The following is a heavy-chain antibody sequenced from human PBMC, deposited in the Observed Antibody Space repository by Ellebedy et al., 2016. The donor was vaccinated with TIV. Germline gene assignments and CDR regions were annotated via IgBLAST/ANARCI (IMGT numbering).Heavy chain of an antibody. CDR1: GFSFRSYW. CDR2: IYQDGSDQ. D-gene: IGHD4-17*01. J-gene: IGHJ5*02. CDR3: ARRGSYGDYAVQVNSWFDA. V-gene: IGHV3-7*01. Sequence: GESLKISCAASGFSFRSYWMGWVRQAPGKGLEWVANIYQDGSDQYYVESVKGRLTISRDNANKSLFLQMNSLRVEDTAVYYCARRGSYGDYAVQVNSWFDAWGQGTLVIVSS.